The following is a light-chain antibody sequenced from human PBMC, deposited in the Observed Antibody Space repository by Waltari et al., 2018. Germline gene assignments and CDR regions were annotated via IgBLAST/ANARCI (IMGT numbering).Light chain of an antibody. J-gene: IGKJ1*01. CDR3: QQYNNWPPGRT. CDR2: GAS. V-gene: IGKV3-15*01. CDR1: QSVNSN. Sequence: EILLTQSPATLSVSPGERATLSCRASQSVNSNLAWYQQKPGQAPRLLIHGASTRATGVPARFSGSGSGTDFTLTISSLQSEDFAVYYCQQYNNWPPGRTFGQGTKVEI.